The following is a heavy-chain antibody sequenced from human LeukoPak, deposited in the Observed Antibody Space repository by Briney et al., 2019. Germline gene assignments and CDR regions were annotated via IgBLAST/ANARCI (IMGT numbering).Heavy chain of an antibody. CDR2: IHPGDSDT. CDR1: GYSFTSYW. J-gene: IGHJ6*03. Sequence: GESLKISCKGSGYSFTSYWIGWVRQMPGKGLEWMGIIHPGDSDTRYSPSFQGQVTISADKSISTAYLQWSSLKASDTAIYYCARAGTYSYYHMDVWGKGTTVTVFS. D-gene: IGHD6-19*01. CDR3: ARAGTYSYYHMDV. V-gene: IGHV5-51*01.